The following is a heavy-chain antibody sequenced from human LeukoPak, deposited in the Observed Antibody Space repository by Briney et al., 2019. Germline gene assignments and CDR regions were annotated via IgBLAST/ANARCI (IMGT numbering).Heavy chain of an antibody. CDR3: ATGVNLIVRGAFDI. D-gene: IGHD3-22*01. J-gene: IGHJ3*02. Sequence: ASVKVSCKASGYTFTSYAMHWVRQAPGQRLEWMGWINAGNGNTKYSQKFQGRVTMTEDTSTDTAYMELSSLRSEDTAVYYCATGVNLIVRGAFDIWGQGTMVTVSS. CDR2: INAGNGNT. V-gene: IGHV1-3*01. CDR1: GYTFTSYA.